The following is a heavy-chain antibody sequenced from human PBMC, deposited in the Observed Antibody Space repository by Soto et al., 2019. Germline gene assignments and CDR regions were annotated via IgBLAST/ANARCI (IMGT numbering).Heavy chain of an antibody. CDR1: GFTFSSYA. Sequence: GGSLRLSCAASGFTFSSYAMHWVRQAPGKGLEWVAVISYDGSNKYYADSVKGRFTISRDNSKNTLYLQMNSLRAEDTAVYYCARGVGATDSDFCGQGTLVTVSS. V-gene: IGHV3-30-3*01. D-gene: IGHD1-26*01. J-gene: IGHJ4*02. CDR2: ISYDGSNK. CDR3: ARGVGATDSDF.